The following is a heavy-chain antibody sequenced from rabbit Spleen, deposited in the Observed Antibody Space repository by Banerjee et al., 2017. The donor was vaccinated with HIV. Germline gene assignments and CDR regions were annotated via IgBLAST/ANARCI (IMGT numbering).Heavy chain of an antibody. CDR3: VRDGGTNSKFNL. Sequence: QSLEESGGGLDKPGASLTLTCKASGFDLSYYYYLCWVRQAPGKGLEWIGCLYTDVLTTWYASWVNGRFTISKASSTTVTLQMTSLTAADTATYFCVRDGGTNSKFNLWGQGTLVTVS. J-gene: IGHJ4*01. D-gene: IGHD1-1*01. CDR1: GFDLSYYYY. V-gene: IGHV1S40*01. CDR2: LYTDVLTT.